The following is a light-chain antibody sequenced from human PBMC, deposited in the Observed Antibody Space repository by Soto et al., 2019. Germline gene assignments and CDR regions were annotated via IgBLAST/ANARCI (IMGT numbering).Light chain of an antibody. J-gene: IGKJ2*01. CDR1: QSLLYSSNQKNY. CDR2: WAS. V-gene: IGKV4-1*01. CDR3: QRYYKGPPYT. Sequence: DIVMTQSPDSLAVSLGERATINCKSSQSLLYSSNQKNYLAWYQQKPGQPPKLLIYWASTRESGVPDRFSGSGSGTDFTHTISSLQAEDVAVYYCQRYYKGPPYTFGQGTKLEIK.